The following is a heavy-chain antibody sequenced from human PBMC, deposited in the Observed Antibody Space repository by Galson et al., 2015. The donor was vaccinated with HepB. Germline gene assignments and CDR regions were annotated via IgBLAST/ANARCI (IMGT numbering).Heavy chain of an antibody. J-gene: IGHJ4*02. V-gene: IGHV1-46*01. D-gene: IGHD3-22*01. Sequence: SVKVSCKASGYTFTSYYMHWVRQAPGQGLEWMGIINPSGGSTSYAQKFQGRVTMTRDTSTGTVYMELSSLRSEDTAVYYCASSYDSSGYHGSPFDYWPQGTLVTVSS. CDR1: GYTFTSYY. CDR2: INPSGGST. CDR3: ASSYDSSGYHGSPFDY.